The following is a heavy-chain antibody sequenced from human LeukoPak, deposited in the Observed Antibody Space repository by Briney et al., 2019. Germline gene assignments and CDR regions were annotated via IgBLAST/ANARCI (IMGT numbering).Heavy chain of an antibody. V-gene: IGHV3-15*01. Sequence: PGGSLRLSCAASGFTFSIAWMSWVRQAPGKGLEWVGRIKSKTDGGTTDYAAPVKGRFTISRDDSKNTLYLQMNSLKTEDTAVYYCTTDIFGVVILPYYYYGMDVWGQGTTVTVSS. CDR1: GFTFSIAW. CDR2: IKSKTDGGTT. J-gene: IGHJ6*02. CDR3: TTDIFGVVILPYYYYGMDV. D-gene: IGHD3-3*01.